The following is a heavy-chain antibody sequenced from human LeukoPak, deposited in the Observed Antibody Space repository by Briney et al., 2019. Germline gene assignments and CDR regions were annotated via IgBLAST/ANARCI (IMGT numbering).Heavy chain of an antibody. D-gene: IGHD6-13*01. CDR3: ARHDVAAVPFDY. CDR2: IYYSGST. Sequence: KASETLSLTCTVSGVSISSYYWSWIRQPPGKGLEWIGYIYYSGSTNYNPSLKRRVTISVDTSKNQFSLKLSSVTAADTAVYYCARHDVAAVPFDYWGQGTLVTVSS. J-gene: IGHJ4*02. CDR1: GVSISSYY. V-gene: IGHV4-59*08.